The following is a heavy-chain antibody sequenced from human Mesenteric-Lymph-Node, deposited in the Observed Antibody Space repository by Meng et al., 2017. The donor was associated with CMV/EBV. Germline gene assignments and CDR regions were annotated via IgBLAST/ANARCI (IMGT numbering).Heavy chain of an antibody. CDR3: ARVGAFDWSIFDY. J-gene: IGHJ4*02. CDR1: GGSISSSSYY. CDR2: IYYSGST. Sequence: SETLSLTCTVSGGSISSSSYYWGWIRQPPGKGLEWIGSIYYSGSTYYNPSLKSRVTISVDTSKNQFSLKLSSVTAADTAVYYCARVGAFDWSIFDYWGQGTLVTVSS. D-gene: IGHD3-9*01. V-gene: IGHV4-39*07.